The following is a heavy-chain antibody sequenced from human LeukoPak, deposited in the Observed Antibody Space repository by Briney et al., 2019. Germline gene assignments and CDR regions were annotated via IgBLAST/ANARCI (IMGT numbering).Heavy chain of an antibody. D-gene: IGHD1-14*01. CDR1: GFTFGGYG. V-gene: IGHV3-33*01. CDR2: IAYDGSRS. CDR3: TRYNNDHFDY. J-gene: IGHJ4*02. Sequence: GGSLRLSCAGSGFTFGGYGMHWFRQTPGKGLEWVAVIAYDGSRSFYADSVKGRFTISRDNSKNTMSVQMDDLRAEDTAVYYCTRYNNDHFDYWGQGTLVAVSS.